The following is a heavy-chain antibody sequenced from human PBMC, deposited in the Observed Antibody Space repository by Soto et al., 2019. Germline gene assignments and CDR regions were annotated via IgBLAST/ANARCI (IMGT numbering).Heavy chain of an antibody. CDR3: ARDPGGRYWSALDI. CDR2: IKQDGSDK. D-gene: IGHD1-26*01. Sequence: VQLMESGGGLVQPGGSLRLYCAASGFTFSNYWMTWVRQAPGKGLEWVANIKQDGSDKNYVDSLKGRFTISRDNAKNSLYLQMNSLRAEDTAVYFCARDPGGRYWSALDIWGQGTMVTVSA. CDR1: GFTFSNYW. J-gene: IGHJ3*02. V-gene: IGHV3-7*05.